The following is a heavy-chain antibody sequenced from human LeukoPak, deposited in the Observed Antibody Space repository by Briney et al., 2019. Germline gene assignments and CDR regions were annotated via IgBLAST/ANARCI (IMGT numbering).Heavy chain of an antibody. J-gene: IGHJ4*02. CDR2: VWFGESSQ. V-gene: IGHV3-30*02. CDR3: AKGGRDTSKYYFDY. CDR1: GFSFSYSG. D-gene: IGHD1-26*01. Sequence: GGSLRLSCAASGFSFSYSGMHWVRQAPGKGLEWVAAVWFGESSQSYPDSVKGRFTISRDNSKNTVWLEMNSPKVEDTAVYYCAKGGRDTSKYYFDYWGQGTQVTVSS.